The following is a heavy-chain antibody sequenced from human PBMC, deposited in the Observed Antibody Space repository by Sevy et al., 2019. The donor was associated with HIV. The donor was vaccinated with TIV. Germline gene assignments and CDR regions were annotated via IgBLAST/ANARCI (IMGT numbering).Heavy chain of an antibody. V-gene: IGHV4-59*01. J-gene: IGHJ5*02. CDR2: IYYNGNT. D-gene: IGHD3-10*01. CDR3: ARKSSMVRDTRFDP. CDR1: GGYISTYY. Sequence: SETLSLTCTLSGGYISTYYWSWIRQAPGKGLEWIGYIYYNGNTNYNPSLKSRVTISIGTPKKEFSLRLTSVTPVDTGVYYCARKSSMVRDTRFDPWGQGTLVTVSS.